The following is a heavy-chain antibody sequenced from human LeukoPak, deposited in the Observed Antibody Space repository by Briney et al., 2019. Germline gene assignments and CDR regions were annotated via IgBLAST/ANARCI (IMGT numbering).Heavy chain of an antibody. J-gene: IGHJ4*02. Sequence: PSETLSLTCTVSGGSISSGDYYWSWIRQPPGKGLEWIGYIYYSGSTHYNPSLKSRVTISVDTSKNQFSLKLSSVTAADTAVYYCARGLGGGYTYFDYWGQGTLVTVSS. CDR3: ARGLGGGYTYFDY. D-gene: IGHD5-24*01. CDR1: GGSISSGDYY. V-gene: IGHV4-30-4*08. CDR2: IYYSGST.